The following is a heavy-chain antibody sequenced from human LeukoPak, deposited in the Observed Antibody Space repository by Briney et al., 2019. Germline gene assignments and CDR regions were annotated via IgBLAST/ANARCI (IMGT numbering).Heavy chain of an antibody. CDR2: IYSSGST. CDR3: ARARYSGCDSPHYFVY. Sequence: GGSLRLSCAASGFTVSSYYMSWVRQAPGKGLEWVSVIYSSGSTYYDASVKGRFTISRDNSKNTLYLQMNSLRAEDTAVYYRARARYSGCDSPHYFVYGGEGTLVTVSS. V-gene: IGHV3-53*01. D-gene: IGHD5-12*01. CDR1: GFTVSSYY. J-gene: IGHJ4*02.